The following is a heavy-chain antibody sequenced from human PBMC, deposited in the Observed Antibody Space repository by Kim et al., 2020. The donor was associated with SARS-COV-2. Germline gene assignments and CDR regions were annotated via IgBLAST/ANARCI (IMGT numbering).Heavy chain of an antibody. Sequence: SQQFQGRVTITRDTSASPAYMGLSSLRSEDTAVYYCARCSEWLLRDAFDLWGQGTMVTVSS. D-gene: IGHD5-12*01. J-gene: IGHJ3*01. CDR3: ARCSEWLLRDAFDL. V-gene: IGHV1-3*01.